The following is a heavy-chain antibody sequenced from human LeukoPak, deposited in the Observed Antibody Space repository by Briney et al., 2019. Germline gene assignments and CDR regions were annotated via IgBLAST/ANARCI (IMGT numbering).Heavy chain of an antibody. J-gene: IGHJ4*02. D-gene: IGHD6-19*01. Sequence: ATVKVSCKASGYTFTGYYMYWVRQAPGQGLEWMGWINPKRGGTNYAQKFQGRVTMTRDTSISTAYMELSRLRCDDTAVYYCARGYSSGWGDYWGQGTLVTVS. CDR1: GYTFTGYY. CDR2: INPKRGGT. V-gene: IGHV1-2*02. CDR3: ARGYSSGWGDY.